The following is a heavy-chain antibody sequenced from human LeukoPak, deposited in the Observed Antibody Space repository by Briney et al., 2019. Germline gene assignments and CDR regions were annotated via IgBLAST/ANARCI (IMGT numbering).Heavy chain of an antibody. V-gene: IGHV4-39*01. Sequence: SETLSLTCTVSGGPITSSSNYWGWVRQPPGKGLEWNGSIYYSGSTYYNPSLVSRVTISVATSKNQLSLKLDSVTAADTAVYYCARHPKDFDNWGQGTLVTVSS. CDR3: ARHPKDFDN. CDR1: GGPITSSSNY. CDR2: IYYSGST. J-gene: IGHJ4*02.